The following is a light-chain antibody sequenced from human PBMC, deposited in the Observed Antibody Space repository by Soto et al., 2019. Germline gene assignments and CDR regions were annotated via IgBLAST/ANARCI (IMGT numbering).Light chain of an antibody. CDR3: AAWDDSLGGVV. V-gene: IGLV1-47*01. CDR1: TSNIGSNY. Sequence: QSVLTQPPSASATPGQRDTISCSGSTSNIGSNYAYWYQQLPGTAPKLLIYRNNQRPSGVPDRFSGSGSGTSASLAISGLRSEDEADYYCAAWDDSLGGVVFGGGTKVTVL. CDR2: RNN. J-gene: IGLJ3*02.